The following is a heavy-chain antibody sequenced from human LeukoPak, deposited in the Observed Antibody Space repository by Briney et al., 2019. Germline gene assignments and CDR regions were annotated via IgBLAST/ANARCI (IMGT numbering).Heavy chain of an antibody. Sequence: GRSLRLSCAASGFTFSGYAIHWVRQAPAKGLEWVAVISSDGRDKHHADSVKGRFTISRDNSKNTLYLQTNSLRAEDTAVYYCARDLRRFAAYYFDYWGQGTLVTVSS. CDR1: GFTFSGYA. CDR2: ISSDGRDK. CDR3: ARDLRRFAAYYFDY. V-gene: IGHV3-30*03. D-gene: IGHD5/OR15-5a*01. J-gene: IGHJ4*02.